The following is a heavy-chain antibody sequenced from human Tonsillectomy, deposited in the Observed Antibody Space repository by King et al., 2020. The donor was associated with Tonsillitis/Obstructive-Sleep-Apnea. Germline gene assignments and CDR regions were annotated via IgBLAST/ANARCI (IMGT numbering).Heavy chain of an antibody. CDR3: ARDRMFGGPWAFDM. V-gene: IGHV3-53*01. Sequence: EGQLVQSGGGLIQPGGSLRLSCAASGFTFSNNFMSWVRQAPGKGLEWVSVIYGGGTTHYAASVKGRFTISRDNSKNTLYLQMNSLRAEDTAVYYCARDRMFGGPWAFDMWGQGTMVTVSS. CDR1: GFTFSNNF. J-gene: IGHJ3*02. D-gene: IGHD3-3*01. CDR2: IYGGGTT.